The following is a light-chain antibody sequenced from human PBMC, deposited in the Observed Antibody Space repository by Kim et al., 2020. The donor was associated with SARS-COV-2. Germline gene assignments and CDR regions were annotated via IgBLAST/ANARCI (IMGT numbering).Light chain of an antibody. CDR1: SSDVGTFIY. Sequence: QSALTQPASVSGSPGQSITISCTGTSSDVGTFIYVSWYQQHPGKAPKLMIYEVSNRPSGVSNRFSGSKSGNTASLTISGLQAEDEADYYCSSYTSSNTQVFGTGTKVTVL. V-gene: IGLV2-14*01. J-gene: IGLJ1*01. CDR2: EVS. CDR3: SSYTSSNTQV.